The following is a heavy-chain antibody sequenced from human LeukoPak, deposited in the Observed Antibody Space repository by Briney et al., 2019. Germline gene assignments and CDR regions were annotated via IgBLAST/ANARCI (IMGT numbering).Heavy chain of an antibody. D-gene: IGHD3-22*01. CDR3: ARGSITMMRAFDI. CDR1: GFTFSSYA. Sequence: GRSLRLSCAASGFTFSSYAMHWVRQAPGKGLEWVAVISYDGSNKYYADSVKGRFTISRDNSKNTLYLQMNSLRAEDTAVYYCARGSITMMRAFDIWGQGTMVTVSS. J-gene: IGHJ3*02. CDR2: ISYDGSNK. V-gene: IGHV3-30-3*01.